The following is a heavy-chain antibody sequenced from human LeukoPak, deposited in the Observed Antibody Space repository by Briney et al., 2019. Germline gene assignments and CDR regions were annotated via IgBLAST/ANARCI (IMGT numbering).Heavy chain of an antibody. Sequence: PSETLSLTCAVYGGSFSGYYWSWIRQPPGKGLEWIGEINHSGSTNYNPSLKSRVTISVDTSKNQFSLKLSSVIAADTAVYYCARGLSTRFRLDNWFDPWGQGTLVTVSS. V-gene: IGHV4-34*01. CDR3: ARGLSTRFRLDNWFDP. CDR2: INHSGST. CDR1: GGSFSGYY. D-gene: IGHD4-17*01. J-gene: IGHJ5*02.